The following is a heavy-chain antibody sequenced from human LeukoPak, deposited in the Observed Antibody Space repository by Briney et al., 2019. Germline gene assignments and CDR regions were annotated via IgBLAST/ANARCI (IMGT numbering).Heavy chain of an antibody. CDR1: GFTFSSYW. V-gene: IGHV3-30*03. Sequence: GGSLRLSCAASGFTFSSYWMSWVRQAPGKGLEWVAVISYDGSNKYYADSVKGRFTISRDNSKNTLYLQMNSLRTEDTAVYYCARTRAAAGYSSFWFDPWGQGTLVTVSS. D-gene: IGHD6-13*01. CDR3: ARTRAAAGYSSFWFDP. J-gene: IGHJ5*02. CDR2: ISYDGSNK.